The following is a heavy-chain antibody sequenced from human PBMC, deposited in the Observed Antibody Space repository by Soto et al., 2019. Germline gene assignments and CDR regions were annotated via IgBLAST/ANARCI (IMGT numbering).Heavy chain of an antibody. D-gene: IGHD3-22*01. CDR3: ARGYDSSGYYHY. Sequence: QVQLVQSGAEVKKPGSSVKVSCKPSGGTFSSYVFTWVRQAPGQGLEWMGKIIPILGVAQYAQKFQGRVTITADKSTSTAYMELSSLRSEDTAVYYCARGYDSSGYYHYWGQGTRVAVSS. CDR1: GGTFSSYV. CDR2: IIPILGVA. J-gene: IGHJ4*02. V-gene: IGHV1-69*02.